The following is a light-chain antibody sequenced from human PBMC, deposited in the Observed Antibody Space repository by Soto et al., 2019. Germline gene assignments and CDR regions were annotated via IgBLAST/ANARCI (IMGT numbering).Light chain of an antibody. Sequence: EIVLTQSPATLSVSPGERATVSCRASQSVSSYLAWYQQKPGQAPRLLIYDASNRATGIPARFSGSGSGADFTLTISSLEPEDFAVYYCQQRISWPPTFGQGTRLEIK. J-gene: IGKJ5*01. CDR2: DAS. CDR1: QSVSSY. V-gene: IGKV3-11*01. CDR3: QQRISWPPT.